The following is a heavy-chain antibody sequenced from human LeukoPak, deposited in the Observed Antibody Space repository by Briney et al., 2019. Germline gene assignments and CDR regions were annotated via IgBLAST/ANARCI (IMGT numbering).Heavy chain of an antibody. V-gene: IGHV4-59*12. CDR1: GGSISTYY. J-gene: IGHJ4*02. CDR2: IYYSGST. Sequence: SETLSLTCTVSGGSISTYYGSWIRQPPGKGLEWIGTIYYSGSTYYNPSLKSRVTISVDTSKNQFSLKLSSVTAADTAVYYCARCPPDSRGYIDYWGQGTLVTVSS. CDR3: ARCPPDSRGYIDY. D-gene: IGHD3-22*01.